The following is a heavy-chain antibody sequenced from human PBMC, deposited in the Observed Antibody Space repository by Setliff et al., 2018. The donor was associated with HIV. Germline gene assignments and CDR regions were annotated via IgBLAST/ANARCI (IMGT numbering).Heavy chain of an antibody. J-gene: IGHJ5*02. CDR1: GGSINNYY. CDR2: IYYSGST. CDR3: ARGGRSTVATWAWFDP. V-gene: IGHV4-59*12. D-gene: IGHD4-4*01. Sequence: SETLSLTCTVSGGSINNYYWSWIRQPPGKGLEWIGYIYYSGSTNYNPSLKSRVTISGDTTKNQFSLKLTSVTAADTAVYYCARGGRSTVATWAWFDPWGQGTLVTVSS.